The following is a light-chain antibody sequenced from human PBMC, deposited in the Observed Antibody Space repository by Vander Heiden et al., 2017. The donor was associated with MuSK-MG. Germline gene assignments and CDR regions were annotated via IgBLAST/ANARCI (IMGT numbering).Light chain of an antibody. V-gene: IGKV1-39*01. CDR3: QQSFTTPLT. J-gene: IGKJ3*01. CDR2: TAS. Sequence: DIQMTKSPSSMSASVRDRGTITCLASQISNSDLSWYQLKVGKPPKLLIYTASTLQSGVPSRFSGSGSGTEVTLTISSLQPEDFATYDFQQSFTTPLTFGPGTKVDIK. CDR1: QISNSD.